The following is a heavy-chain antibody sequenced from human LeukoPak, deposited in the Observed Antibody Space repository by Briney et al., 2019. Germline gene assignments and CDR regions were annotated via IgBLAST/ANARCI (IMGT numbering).Heavy chain of an antibody. CDR3: AKWRAVAGLDY. CDR2: ISGSGGST. Sequence: GGSLRLSCAASGFTFSNYAMHWVRQTPGKELEWVSAISGSGGSTYYADSVKGRFTISRDNSKNTLYLQMNSLRAEDTAVYYCAKWRAVAGLDYWGQGTLVTVSS. J-gene: IGHJ4*02. D-gene: IGHD6-19*01. CDR1: GFTFSNYA. V-gene: IGHV3-23*01.